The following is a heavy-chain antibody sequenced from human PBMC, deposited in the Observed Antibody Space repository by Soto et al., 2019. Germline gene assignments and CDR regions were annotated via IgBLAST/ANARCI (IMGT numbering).Heavy chain of an antibody. Sequence: GASVKASCKASGYTFTSYYMRWVRHAPGQGLAWMGIINPSGGSTSYAQKFQGRAAMTRDTYTTTGYMGMMSLRSEDTAVYYCARHRGRGVKQRLFHDAFGIMGQVTMVTV. CDR2: INPSGGST. V-gene: IGHV1-46*01. D-gene: IGHD6-19*01. J-gene: IGHJ3*02. CDR3: ARHRGRGVKQRLFHDAFGI. CDR1: GYTFTSYY.